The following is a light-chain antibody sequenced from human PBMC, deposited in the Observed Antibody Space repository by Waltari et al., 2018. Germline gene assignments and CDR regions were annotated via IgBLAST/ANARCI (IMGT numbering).Light chain of an antibody. V-gene: IGKV3-20*01. J-gene: IGKJ1*01. Sequence: EIVLTQSPGTISLSPGERATLSYRASQSVSTNYLAWYQQKPGQAPRLLIYAASSRATGIPDRFIGSGSGTDFTLTVSSVAPDDFAVYYCHQSMSTPWTFGQGTKVEVK. CDR1: QSVSTNY. CDR2: AAS. CDR3: HQSMSTPWT.